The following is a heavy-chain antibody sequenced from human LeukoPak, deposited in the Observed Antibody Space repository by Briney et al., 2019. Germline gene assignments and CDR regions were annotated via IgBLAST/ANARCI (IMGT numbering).Heavy chain of an antibody. Sequence: SETLSLTCAVYGGSFSGYYWSWIRQPPGKGLEWLGEINHSGSTNYNPSLESRVTISVDTSKNQFSLKLSSVTAADTAVYYCARGYYGSGNYYRVGRFFDYWGQGTLVVVSS. CDR2: INHSGST. CDR3: ARGYYGSGNYYRVGRFFDY. CDR1: GGSFSGYY. D-gene: IGHD3-10*01. J-gene: IGHJ4*02. V-gene: IGHV4-34*01.